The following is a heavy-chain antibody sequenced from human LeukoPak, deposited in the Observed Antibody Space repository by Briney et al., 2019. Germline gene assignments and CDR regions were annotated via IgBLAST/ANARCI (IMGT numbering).Heavy chain of an antibody. Sequence: HTGGSLRLSCAASGFTFSSYWMSWVRQAPGKGLEWVANIKQDGSEKYYVDSVKGRFTISRDNAKNSLYLQMNSLRAEDTAVYYCARAEQPGTKWEWLSPGAFDIWGQGTMVTVSS. CDR3: ARAEQPGTKWEWLSPGAFDI. CDR2: IKQDGSEK. V-gene: IGHV3-7*01. J-gene: IGHJ3*02. CDR1: GFTFSSYW. D-gene: IGHD3-3*01.